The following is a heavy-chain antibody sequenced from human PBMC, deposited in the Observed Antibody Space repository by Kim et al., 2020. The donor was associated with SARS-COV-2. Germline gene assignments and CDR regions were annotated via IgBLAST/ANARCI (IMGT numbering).Heavy chain of an antibody. CDR3: VQATLMQGELLGGNDFD. D-gene: IGHD3-16*01. Sequence: GGSLRLSCSASGFTFNTHAITWVRQAPGQGPEWVATVTRESDAIFYADSVRGRFTVSRDNEQNLLFLHMRALRADDTATYFCVQATLMQGELLGGNDFD. J-gene: IGHJ3*01. CDR2: VTRESDAI. CDR1: GFTFNTHA. V-gene: IGHV3-21*06.